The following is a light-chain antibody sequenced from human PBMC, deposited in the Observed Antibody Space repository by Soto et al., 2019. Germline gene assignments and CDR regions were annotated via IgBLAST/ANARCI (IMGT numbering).Light chain of an antibody. CDR3: QQYGSSPRT. CDR2: GAS. Sequence: EIVLTQSQATLSVSPGERSTLSFMSSQSVSSSYLAWYQQKPGQAPRLLIYGASSRATGIPDRFSGSGSGTDFTLTISRLEPEDFAVYYCQQYGSSPRTFGQGTKVDIK. CDR1: QSVSSSY. V-gene: IGKV3-20*01. J-gene: IGKJ1*01.